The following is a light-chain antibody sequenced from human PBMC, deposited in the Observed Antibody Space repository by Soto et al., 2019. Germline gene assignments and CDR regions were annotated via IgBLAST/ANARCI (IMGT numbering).Light chain of an antibody. V-gene: IGKV1-39*01. J-gene: IGKJ5*01. CDR3: QQSYSTLSIT. CDR1: ESIARH. CDR2: AAS. Sequence: DIQMTQSPSSLSASVGDRVTITCRASESIARHLNWYQQKPGKAPKLLIYAASSLQNGVPSRFRGGGSGTDFTLTISNLQPEDFAKYYCQQSYSTLSITFGQGTRLEIK.